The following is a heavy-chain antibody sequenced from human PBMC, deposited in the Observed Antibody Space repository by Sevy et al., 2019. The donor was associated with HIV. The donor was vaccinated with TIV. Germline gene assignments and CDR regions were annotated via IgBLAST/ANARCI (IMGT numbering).Heavy chain of an antibody. J-gene: IGHJ6*02. Sequence: GGSLRLSYAASRLTFSDYWMTWVRQSPGKGLEWVANIRQDGTEKYYVDSVKGRFTISRDNAKNSLYLQMNSLRVEDTALYYCVRDHPFRYHFYGLDVWGQGTPVTVSS. CDR1: RLTFSDYW. CDR3: VRDHPFRYHFYGLDV. V-gene: IGHV3-7*01. CDR2: IRQDGTEK.